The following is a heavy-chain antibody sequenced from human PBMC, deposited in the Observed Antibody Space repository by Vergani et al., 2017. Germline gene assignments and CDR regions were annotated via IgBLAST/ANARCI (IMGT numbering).Heavy chain of an antibody. D-gene: IGHD4-11*01. Sequence: QVQLQQWGGGLLKPSETLSLTCVVNGGSFTSYHWTWIRQSPGEGLEWVGDIDHTGRHDYNPSLKSRLTMSVDKSRNQFSLTLNSVTATDTAIYFCARVNTETNGHLYYYYYMDVWGRGTAVTVS. CDR1: GGSFTSYH. CDR2: IDHTGRH. J-gene: IGHJ6*03. V-gene: IGHV4-34*01. CDR3: ARVNTETNGHLYYYYYMDV.